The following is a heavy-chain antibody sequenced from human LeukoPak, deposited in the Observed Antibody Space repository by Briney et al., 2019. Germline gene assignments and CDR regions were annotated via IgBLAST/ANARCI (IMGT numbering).Heavy chain of an antibody. CDR3: ARGKWPYYYYMDV. D-gene: IGHD2-8*01. V-gene: IGHV1-2*02. CDR2: INPNSGGT. J-gene: IGHJ6*03. Sequence: ASVKVSCKASGYTFTSYYMHWVRQAPGQGLEWMGWINPNSGGTNYAQKFQGRVTMTRDTSISTAYMELSRLRSDDTAVYYCARGKWPYYYYMDVWGKGTTVTISS. CDR1: GYTFTSYY.